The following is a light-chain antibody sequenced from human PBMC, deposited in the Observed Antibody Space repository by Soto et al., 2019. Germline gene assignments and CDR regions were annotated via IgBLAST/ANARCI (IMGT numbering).Light chain of an antibody. Sequence: QSVLTQPPSVSGAPGQRVTISCTGCSSNIGAGCEVHWYQHLPGKAPKLLIYGNTNRPSGVPDRFSGSKSGTSASLDITGLQAEDEADYYCQSYDSSLSASYVFGGGTKVTVL. J-gene: IGLJ1*01. V-gene: IGLV1-40*01. CDR3: QSYDSSLSASYV. CDR2: GNT. CDR1: SSNIGAGCE.